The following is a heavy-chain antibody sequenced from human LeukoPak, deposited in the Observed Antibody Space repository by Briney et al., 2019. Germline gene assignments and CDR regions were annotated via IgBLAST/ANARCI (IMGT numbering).Heavy chain of an antibody. J-gene: IGHJ4*02. D-gene: IGHD4-17*01. CDR3: ASGDDYGDKRHGFDY. CDR1: GGTFSSYA. V-gene: IGHV1-69*04. Sequence: SLKVSCKASGGTFSSYAISWVRQAPGQGLEWMGRIIPILGIANYAQKFQGRVTITADKSTSTAYMELSSLRSEDTAVYYCASGDDYGDKRHGFDYWGQGTLVTVSS. CDR2: IIPILGIA.